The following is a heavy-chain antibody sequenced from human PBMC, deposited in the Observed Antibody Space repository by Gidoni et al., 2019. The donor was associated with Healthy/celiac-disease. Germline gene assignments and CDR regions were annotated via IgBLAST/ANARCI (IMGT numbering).Heavy chain of an antibody. CDR1: GFTFADYT. CDR2: ISWDGGST. V-gene: IGHV3-43*01. J-gene: IGHJ6*02. D-gene: IGHD6-13*01. Sequence: EVQLVESGGVVVQPGGYLRLSCAASGFTFADYTMHWVRQAPGKGLEWVSLISWDGGSTYYADSVKGRFTISRDNSKNSLYLQMNSLRTEDTALYYCAKDIVGYSSRYGMDVWGQGTTVTVSS. CDR3: AKDIVGYSSRYGMDV.